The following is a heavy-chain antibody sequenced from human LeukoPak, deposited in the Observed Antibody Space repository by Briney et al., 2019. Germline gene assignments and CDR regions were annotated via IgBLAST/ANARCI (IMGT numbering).Heavy chain of an antibody. CDR3: ARGVGSGSGWPGDEYYFDY. CDR2: IYYSGST. D-gene: IGHD6-19*01. J-gene: IGHJ4*02. CDR1: GGSISSYY. Sequence: SETLSLTCTVSGGSISSYYWSWIRQPPGKGLEWIGYIYYSGSTNYNPSLKSRVTISVDTSKNQFSLKLSSVTAADTAVYYCARGVGSGSGWPGDEYYFDYWGQGTLVTASS. V-gene: IGHV4-59*01.